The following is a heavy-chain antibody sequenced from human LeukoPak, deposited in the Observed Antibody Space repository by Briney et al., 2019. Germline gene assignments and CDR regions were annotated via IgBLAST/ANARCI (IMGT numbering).Heavy chain of an antibody. CDR2: ISSISSYI. V-gene: IGHV3-21*01. Sequence: GGSLRLSCAASGFTFSSYSMNWVRQAPGKGLEWVSSISSISSYIYYADSVKGRFTISRDNAKNSLYLQMNSLRAEDTAVYYCATPRTNDYVWGSYRYDYWGQGTLVTVSS. CDR1: GFTFSSYS. CDR3: ATPRTNDYVWGSYRYDY. D-gene: IGHD3-16*02. J-gene: IGHJ4*02.